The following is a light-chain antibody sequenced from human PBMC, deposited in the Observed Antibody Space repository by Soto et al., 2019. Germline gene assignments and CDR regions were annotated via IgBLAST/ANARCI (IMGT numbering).Light chain of an antibody. CDR3: QQRSNWPRT. J-gene: IGKJ2*01. Sequence: EIVLTQSTATLSLSPGERATLSCRASQSVSSYLAWYQQKPGQAPRLLIYDSSNRATGIPARFSGSGSGTAFTLTISILEPEEFAFYYCQQRSNWPRTFGQGTKLEIK. CDR1: QSVSSY. CDR2: DSS. V-gene: IGKV3-11*01.